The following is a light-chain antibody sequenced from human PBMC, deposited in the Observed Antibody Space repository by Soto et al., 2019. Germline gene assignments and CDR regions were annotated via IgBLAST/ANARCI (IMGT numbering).Light chain of an antibody. CDR3: QQYGSSPGT. J-gene: IGKJ1*01. Sequence: EIVLTQSPATLSLSPGERATLSCRASQSVSRYLAWYQQKPGQAPTLLIYGASSRAAGIPDRFSGSGSGTDFTLTISRLEPEDFAVYYCQQYGSSPGTFGQGTKVDI. CDR1: QSVSRY. CDR2: GAS. V-gene: IGKV3-20*01.